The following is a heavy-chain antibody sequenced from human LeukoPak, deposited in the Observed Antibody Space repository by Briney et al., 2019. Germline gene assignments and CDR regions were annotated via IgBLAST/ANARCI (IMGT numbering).Heavy chain of an antibody. V-gene: IGHV3-23*01. CDR1: GFALSAYG. J-gene: IGHJ4*02. CDR3: AKDQLNRFCSAGSCSITHDY. D-gene: IGHD2-15*01. CDR2: ITGSTFTT. Sequence: GGSLRLSCAASGFALSAYGMSWVRQAPGMGLEWVSGITGSTFTTYYADSVKGRFTISRDNSRNTLYLQMNSLRADDTAVYYCAKDQLNRFCSAGSCSITHDYWGQGTLVTVSS.